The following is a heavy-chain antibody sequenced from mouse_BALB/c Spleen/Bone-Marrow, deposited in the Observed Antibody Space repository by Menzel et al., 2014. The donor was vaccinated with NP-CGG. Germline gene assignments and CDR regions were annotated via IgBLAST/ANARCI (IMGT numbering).Heavy chain of an antibody. J-gene: IGHJ1*01. CDR3: ARPPYYYGSSYYWYFDV. D-gene: IGHD1-1*01. CDR2: IYPGGGNT. Sequence: QVQLKQTGPDSVQTGASVKISCKASGYTFTDYYINWVKQKPGQGLEWIGWIYPGGGNTKYNEKFKGKAALTVDTSSSTAYMQLSSLTSEDTAVYFCARPPYYYGSSYYWYFDVCDAAATAKISS. CDR1: GYTFTDYY. V-gene: IGHV1-84*02.